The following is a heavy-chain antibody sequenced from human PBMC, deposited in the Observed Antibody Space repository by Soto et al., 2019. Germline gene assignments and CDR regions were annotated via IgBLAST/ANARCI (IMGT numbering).Heavy chain of an antibody. Sequence: SETLSLTCSVSGGSISSIDYFWSWIRQPQGKGLEWIGFIYHTGTTYYNPSLRSRVTISIDTSKSQFSMKLNSVTAADTAVYYCARVMAAMQNWLDPWGQGTQVTVSS. J-gene: IGHJ5*02. CDR2: IYHTGTT. D-gene: IGHD2-2*01. V-gene: IGHV4-30-4*01. CDR1: GGSISSIDYF. CDR3: ARVMAAMQNWLDP.